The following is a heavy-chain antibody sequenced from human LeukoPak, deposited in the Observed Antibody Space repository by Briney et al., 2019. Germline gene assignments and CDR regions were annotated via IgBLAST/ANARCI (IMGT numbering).Heavy chain of an antibody. J-gene: IGHJ4*02. V-gene: IGHV3-7*01. D-gene: IGHD1-7*01. CDR3: ARAGYNWNLGYFDY. Sequence: GGSLRLSCVASGFTFSSHYMTWVRQAPGKGLEWLANMKGDGGEIYYVDSVKGRFTISRDNAKNSLYLQMNSLRAEDTAVYYCARAGYNWNLGYFDYWGQGTLVTVSS. CDR1: GFTFSSHY. CDR2: MKGDGGEI.